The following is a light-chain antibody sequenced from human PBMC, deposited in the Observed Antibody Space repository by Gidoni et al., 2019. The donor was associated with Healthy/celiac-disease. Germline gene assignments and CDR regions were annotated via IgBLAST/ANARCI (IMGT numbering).Light chain of an antibody. CDR3: QQRSNWPPWT. J-gene: IGKJ1*01. V-gene: IGKV3-11*01. CDR2: DAS. Sequence: EIVFTQSPATLSLSPGERATLSRRASQSVSSYLAWYQQKPGQAPRLLIYDASNRATGIPARFSGSGSGTDCTLTISSLEPEDFAVYYCQQRSNWPPWTFGQGTKVEIK. CDR1: QSVSSY.